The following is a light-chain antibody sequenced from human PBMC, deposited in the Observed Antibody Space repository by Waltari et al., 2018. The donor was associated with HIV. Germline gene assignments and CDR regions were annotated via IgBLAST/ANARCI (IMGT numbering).Light chain of an antibody. CDR3: QHYNKWPPT. V-gene: IGKV3-15*01. Sequence: EIVMTQSPATLSVSPGERATLSCRASQGVSSNLAWYQQKPGQAPRLLIYGASTRATGMPARFSGSGSGTEFTLTISSLQSEDFAVYYCQHYNKWPPTFGQGTKVEIK. CDR1: QGVSSN. J-gene: IGKJ1*01. CDR2: GAS.